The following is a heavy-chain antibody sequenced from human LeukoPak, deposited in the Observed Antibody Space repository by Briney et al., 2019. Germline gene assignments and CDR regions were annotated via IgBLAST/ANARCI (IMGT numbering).Heavy chain of an antibody. Sequence: ASVKVSCKVSGYTLTELSMHWVRQAPGKGLEWMGGFDPEDGETIYAQKFQGRVIMTEDTSTDTAYMELSSLRSDDTAIYYCATGGLIKNTFMIRGVKPLDSWGQGTLVVVSS. V-gene: IGHV1-24*01. CDR1: GYTLTELS. CDR3: ATGGLIKNTFMIRGVKPLDS. D-gene: IGHD3-10*01. CDR2: FDPEDGET. J-gene: IGHJ4*02.